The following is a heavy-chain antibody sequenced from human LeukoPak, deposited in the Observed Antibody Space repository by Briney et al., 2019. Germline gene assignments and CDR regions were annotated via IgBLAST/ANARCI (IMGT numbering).Heavy chain of an antibody. D-gene: IGHD3-22*01. CDR2: INPSSGRA. CDR1: GYTFTSYY. J-gene: IGHJ6*03. V-gene: IGHV1-46*01. CDR3: ARNGVVVIEGYYYYYMDV. Sequence: ASVKVSCKASGYTFTSYYMHWVRQAPGQGLEWMGIINPSSGRASYAQKFQGRVTMTRDMSTSTVYMELSSLRSEDTAVYYCARNGVVVIEGYYYYYMDVWGKGTTVTVSS.